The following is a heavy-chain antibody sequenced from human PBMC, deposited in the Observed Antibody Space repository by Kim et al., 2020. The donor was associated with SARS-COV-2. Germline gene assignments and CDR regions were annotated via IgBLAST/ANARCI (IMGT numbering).Heavy chain of an antibody. V-gene: IGHV3-23*01. CDR3: AKYDSGSQFKGWFDP. Sequence: GGSLRLSCAASGFTFSSYGMSWVRQAPRKGLEWVSSVTASGGNTYYADSVKGRFTISRENSKSTLYLQMDSLTAEDTAVYYCAKYDSGSQFKGWFDPWGQGTLVTVSS. CDR1: GFTFSSYG. D-gene: IGHD3-10*01. CDR2: VTASGGNT. J-gene: IGHJ5*02.